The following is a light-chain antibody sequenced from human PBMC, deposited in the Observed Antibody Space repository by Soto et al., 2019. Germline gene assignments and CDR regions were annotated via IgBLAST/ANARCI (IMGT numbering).Light chain of an antibody. J-gene: IGLJ3*02. CDR2: EGS. CDR3: CSYAGSPWV. CDR1: SSDVGSYNL. V-gene: IGLV2-23*01. Sequence: QSALTQPASVSESPGQSITISCTGTSSDVGSYNLVSWYQQHPGKAPKLMIYEGSKRPSGVSNRFSGSKSGNTASLTISGLQAEDEADYYCCSYAGSPWVFGGGTKLTVL.